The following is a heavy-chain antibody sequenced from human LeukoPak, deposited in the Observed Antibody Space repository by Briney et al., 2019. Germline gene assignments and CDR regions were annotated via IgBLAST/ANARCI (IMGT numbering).Heavy chain of an antibody. CDR1: GYTFTSYA. D-gene: IGHD2-2*01. CDR2: INAGNGNT. Sequence: EASVKVSCTASGYTFTSYAMHWVRQAPGQRLEWMGWINAGNGNTKYSQKFQGRVTITRDTSASTAYMELSSLRSEDTAVYYCATVGCSSTSCQSDVYYYGMDVWGQGTTVTVSS. J-gene: IGHJ6*02. V-gene: IGHV1-3*01. CDR3: ATVGCSSTSCQSDVYYYGMDV.